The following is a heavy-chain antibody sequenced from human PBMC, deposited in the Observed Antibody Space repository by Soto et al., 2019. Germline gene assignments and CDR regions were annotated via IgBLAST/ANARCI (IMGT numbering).Heavy chain of an antibody. CDR2: INAGNGNT. D-gene: IGHD5-12*01. Sequence: GASVKVSCKASGYTFTIYAMHWVLQAPGQRLEWMGWINAGNGNTKYSQKFQGRVTITADESTSTAYMELSSLRSEDTAVYYCAGIVATIEAPYYYYYGMDVWGQGTTVTVSS. J-gene: IGHJ6*02. CDR1: GYTFTIYA. CDR3: AGIVATIEAPYYYYYGMDV. V-gene: IGHV1-3*01.